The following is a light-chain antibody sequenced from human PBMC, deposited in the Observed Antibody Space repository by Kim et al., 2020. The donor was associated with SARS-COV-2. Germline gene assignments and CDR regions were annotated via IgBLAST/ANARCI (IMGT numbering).Light chain of an antibody. CDR1: QSVSSN. J-gene: IGKJ2*01. V-gene: IGKV3D-15*01. Sequence: EIVMTQSPVTLSVSPGERATLSCRASQSVSSNLGWYEKKPGQAPRLLIYDTSTRATGVPARFSGSGSGIEFSLTISSLQSEDFAVYYCQQYADWPLTFGQGTKLEI. CDR3: QQYADWPLT. CDR2: DTS.